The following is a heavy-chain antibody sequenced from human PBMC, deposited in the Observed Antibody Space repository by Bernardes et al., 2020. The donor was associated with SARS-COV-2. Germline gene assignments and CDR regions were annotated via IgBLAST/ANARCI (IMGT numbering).Heavy chain of an antibody. Sequence: GGSLRLSCAASGFTFSNSWMHWVRQAPGKGLVWVSRINSDGSSTSYADSVKGRFAISRDNAKNTLYLQMNSLRAEDTAVYYCARGSASGYASDNWCQGTLVTVSS. CDR1: GFTFSNSW. CDR3: ARGSASGYASDN. V-gene: IGHV3-74*01. CDR2: INSDGSST. D-gene: IGHD5-12*01. J-gene: IGHJ4*02.